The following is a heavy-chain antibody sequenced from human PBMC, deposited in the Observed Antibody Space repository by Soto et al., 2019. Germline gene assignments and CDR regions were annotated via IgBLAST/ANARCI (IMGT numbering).Heavy chain of an antibody. CDR1: GFTLSNYW. J-gene: IGHJ4*02. CDR2: INTDGSTT. D-gene: IGHD5-12*01. V-gene: IGHV3-74*01. Sequence: EVQLVESGGVSVQPGGSLRLSCTASGFTLSNYWMHWVRQAPGKGLVWVSRINTDGSTTTYADSVKGRFTISRDNAKNTLYLQVNSLRDEDTAVYYCVRIRRGDGYTFGYWGQGTLVTVSS. CDR3: VRIRRGDGYTFGY.